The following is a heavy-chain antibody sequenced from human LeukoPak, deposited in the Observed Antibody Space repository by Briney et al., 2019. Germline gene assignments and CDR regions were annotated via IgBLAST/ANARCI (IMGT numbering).Heavy chain of an antibody. CDR1: GGSFSGYY. CDR2: INHSGST. J-gene: IGHJ5*02. D-gene: IGHD3-10*01. V-gene: IGHV4-34*01. Sequence: PSETLSLTCAVYGGSFSGYYWSWIRQPPGKGLEWIGEINHSGSTNYNPSLKSRVTISVDTSKNQFSLKLSSVTAADTAVYYCARRPRFRELSRQTNWFDPWGQGTLVTVSS. CDR3: ARRPRFRELSRQTNWFDP.